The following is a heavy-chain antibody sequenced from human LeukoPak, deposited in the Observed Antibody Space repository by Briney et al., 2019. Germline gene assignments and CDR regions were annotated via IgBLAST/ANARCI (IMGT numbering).Heavy chain of an antibody. CDR2: INWNGGSA. CDR1: GFTFDDYG. J-gene: IGHJ6*02. Sequence: PGGSLRLSCAASGFTFDDYGMSWVRQAPGKGLEWVSGINWNGGSAGYADSVKGRFTISRDNAKNSLYLQMNSLRAEDTALYYCARVPVDDILTGYNNYYYYYGMDVWGQGTTVTVSS. D-gene: IGHD3-9*01. V-gene: IGHV3-20*04. CDR3: ARVPVDDILTGYNNYYYYYGMDV.